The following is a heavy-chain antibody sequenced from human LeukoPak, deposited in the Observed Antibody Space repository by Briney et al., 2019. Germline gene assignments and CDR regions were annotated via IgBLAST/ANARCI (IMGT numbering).Heavy chain of an antibody. Sequence: PGGSLRLSCAASGFTFSSYSMNWVRQAPGKGLEWVSSISSSSSYIYYADSVKGRFTISRDNAKNSLYLQMNSLRAEDTAVYYCARGGMNTFGGVNYYMDVWGKGTTVTVSS. CDR2: ISSSSSYI. V-gene: IGHV3-21*01. CDR1: GFTFSSYS. J-gene: IGHJ6*03. CDR3: ARGGMNTFGGVNYYMDV. D-gene: IGHD3-16*01.